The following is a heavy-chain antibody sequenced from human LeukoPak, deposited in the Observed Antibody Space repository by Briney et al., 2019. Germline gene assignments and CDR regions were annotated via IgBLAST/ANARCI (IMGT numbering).Heavy chain of an antibody. CDR3: ASRYCSGGNCYFDY. D-gene: IGHD2-15*01. J-gene: IGHJ4*02. Sequence: PGGSLRLSCAASGFTFSSYSMNWIRQAPGKGLEWVSYISSSGNTIYYADSVKGRFTISRDNAKNSLFLQVDSLRAEDTALYYCASRYCSGGNCYFDYWGQGTLVTVSS. CDR2: ISSSGNTI. CDR1: GFTFSSYS. V-gene: IGHV3-48*04.